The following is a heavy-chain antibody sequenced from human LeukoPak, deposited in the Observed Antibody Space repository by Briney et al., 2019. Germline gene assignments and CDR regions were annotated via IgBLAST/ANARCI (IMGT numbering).Heavy chain of an antibody. D-gene: IGHD2-2*01. Sequence: SETLSLTCTVSGDSISSGSYYWSWIRQPAGKGLEWIGRIYTSGSTNYNPSLKSRVTISVDTSKNQFSLKLSSVTAADTAVYYCARSTAALNWFDPWGQGTLVTVSS. J-gene: IGHJ5*02. CDR1: GDSISSGSYY. V-gene: IGHV4-61*02. CDR2: IYTSGST. CDR3: ARSTAALNWFDP.